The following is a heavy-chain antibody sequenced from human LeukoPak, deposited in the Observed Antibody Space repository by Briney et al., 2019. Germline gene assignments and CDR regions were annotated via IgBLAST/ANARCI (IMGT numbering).Heavy chain of an antibody. J-gene: IGHJ4*02. D-gene: IGHD5-18*01. CDR3: ARGRIQLWTHYFDY. CDR1: GVSISSYY. Sequence: SETLSLTCTVSGVSISSYYWSWIRQPPGKGLEWIGYIYYSGSTNYNPSLKSRVTISVDTSKNQFSLKLSSVTAADTAVYYCARGRIQLWTHYFDYWGQGTLVTVSS. CDR2: IYYSGST. V-gene: IGHV4-59*01.